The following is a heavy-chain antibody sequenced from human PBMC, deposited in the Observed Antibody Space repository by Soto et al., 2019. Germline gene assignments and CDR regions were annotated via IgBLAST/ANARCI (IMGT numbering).Heavy chain of an antibody. CDR3: ERVQAAAGTVWFDP. CDR2: IYYSGST. V-gene: IGHV4-59*01. Sequence: PSETLSLTCTVSGGSISSYYLSGIRQPPGKGLEWIGYIYYSGSTNYNPSLKRRVTISVDTSKNQFSLKLSSVTAADTAVYYCERVQAAAGTVWFDPWGQGTLVTVSS. D-gene: IGHD6-13*01. CDR1: GGSISSYY. J-gene: IGHJ5*02.